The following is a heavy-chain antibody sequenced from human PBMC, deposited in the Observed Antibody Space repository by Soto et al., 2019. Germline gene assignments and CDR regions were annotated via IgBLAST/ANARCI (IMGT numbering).Heavy chain of an antibody. Sequence: SETLSLTSAVSGASISTTHWWSWVCQPPGKGLEWIGEVYHSGSTNCNPSLKSRVTISIDKSKNQFSMRLTSMTAADTAVYYCAVPGAGDFDYWSQGTLVTVSS. CDR2: VYHSGST. J-gene: IGHJ4*02. D-gene: IGHD6-13*01. CDR1: GASISTTHW. CDR3: AVPGAGDFDY. V-gene: IGHV4-4*02.